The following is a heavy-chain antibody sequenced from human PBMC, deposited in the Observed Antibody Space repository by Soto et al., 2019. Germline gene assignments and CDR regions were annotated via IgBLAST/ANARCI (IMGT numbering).Heavy chain of an antibody. J-gene: IGHJ4*02. V-gene: IGHV3-53*04. CDR3: VRGRYGSEIH. CDR1: GFTVSSNY. Sequence: EVRLVESGGGLVQPGGSLRLSCAAFGFTVSSNYMTWVRLAPGQGLEWVSLVYSGGATHYAASVKGRFTISTHISQNTLFLQINRLRTEDTAKCYSVRGRYGSEIHWGQRTKVTVSS. D-gene: IGHD3-10*01. CDR2: VYSGGAT.